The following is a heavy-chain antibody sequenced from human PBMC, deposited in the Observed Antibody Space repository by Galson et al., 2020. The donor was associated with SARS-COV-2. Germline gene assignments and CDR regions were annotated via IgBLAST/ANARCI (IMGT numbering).Heavy chain of an antibody. Sequence: GESLKISCAASGFPFSSYSLHWVRQAPGKGLEWVSSISISSDMYSADSLKGRITNSRDNAKNSLYLQMNSLRAEDTAVYYCARGRYDILTGYYSRLAFDIWGQGTMVTVSS. CDR2: ISISSDM. V-gene: IGHV3-21*01. D-gene: IGHD3-9*01. CDR3: ARGRYDILTGYYSRLAFDI. CDR1: GFPFSSYS. J-gene: IGHJ3*02.